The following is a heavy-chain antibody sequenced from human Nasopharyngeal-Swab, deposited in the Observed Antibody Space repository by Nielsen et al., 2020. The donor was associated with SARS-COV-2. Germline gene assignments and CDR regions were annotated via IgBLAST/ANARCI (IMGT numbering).Heavy chain of an antibody. V-gene: IGHV7-4-1*02. Sequence: ASVKVSCKASGYTFTTYAMNWVRQAPGQGLEWMGWINTNTGNPTYAQGFTGRFVFSLDTSVSAAYLQISSLKAEDTAVYYCARDLRTDAFDIWGEGTMVTVSS. CDR1: GYTFTTYA. CDR3: ARDLRTDAFDI. CDR2: INTNTGNP. D-gene: IGHD4-17*01. J-gene: IGHJ3*02.